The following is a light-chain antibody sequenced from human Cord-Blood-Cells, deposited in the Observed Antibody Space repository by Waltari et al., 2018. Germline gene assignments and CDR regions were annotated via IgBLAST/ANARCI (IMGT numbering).Light chain of an antibody. CDR3: SSYTSSSTVV. V-gene: IGLV2-14*01. CDR1: SSDVGGYNH. Sequence: QSALTQPASVSGSPGQSITIPCTGTSSDVGGYNHVSWYQQHPGKAPKLIIYDVSNRPSGVSNRFSGSKSGNTASLTISGLQAEDEADYYCSSYTSSSTVVFGGGTKLTVL. J-gene: IGLJ2*01. CDR2: DVS.